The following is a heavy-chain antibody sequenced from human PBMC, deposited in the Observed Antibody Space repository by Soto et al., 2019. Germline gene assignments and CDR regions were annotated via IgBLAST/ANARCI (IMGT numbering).Heavy chain of an antibody. Sequence: ASVKVSCKASGYTFTSYGISWVRQAPGQGLEWMGWISAYNGNTNYAQKLQGRVTMTTDTSTSTAYMELRSLRSDDTAVYYCARTNGDKNAGGCSYWGQGTLVTVSS. D-gene: IGHD2-8*01. CDR2: ISAYNGNT. J-gene: IGHJ4*02. V-gene: IGHV1-18*01. CDR1: GYTFTSYG. CDR3: ARTNGDKNAGGCSY.